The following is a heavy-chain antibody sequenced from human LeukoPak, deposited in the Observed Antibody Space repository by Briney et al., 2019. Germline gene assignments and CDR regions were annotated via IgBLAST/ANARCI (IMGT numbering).Heavy chain of an antibody. D-gene: IGHD3-22*01. CDR3: AKAADSLDYYDSSGLQYYFDY. CDR2: ISSSGSTT. Sequence: GGSLRLSCAVSGFTFSSYAMSWVRQAPGKGLEWVSGISSSGSTTYYADSVKGRFTISRDNSKNTLYLQMNSLRAEDTAVYYCAKAADSLDYYDSSGLQYYFDYWGQGTLVTVSS. J-gene: IGHJ4*02. CDR1: GFTFSSYA. V-gene: IGHV3-23*01.